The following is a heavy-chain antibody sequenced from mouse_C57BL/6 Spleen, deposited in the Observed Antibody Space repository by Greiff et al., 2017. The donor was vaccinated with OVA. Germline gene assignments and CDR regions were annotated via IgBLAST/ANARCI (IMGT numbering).Heavy chain of an antibody. CDR2: IDPSDSET. V-gene: IGHV1-52*01. Sequence: QVQLQQPGAELVRPGSSVKLSCKASGYTFTSYWMHWVKQRPIQGLEWIGNIDPSDSETHYNQKFKDKATLTVDKSSSTAYMQLSSLTSEDSAVYYCARRGGFDYDAFAYWGQGTLVTVSA. D-gene: IGHD2-4*01. J-gene: IGHJ3*01. CDR1: GYTFTSYW. CDR3: ARRGGFDYDAFAY.